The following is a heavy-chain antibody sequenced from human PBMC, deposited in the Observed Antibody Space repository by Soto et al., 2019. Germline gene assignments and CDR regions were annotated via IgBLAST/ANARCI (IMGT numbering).Heavy chain of an antibody. J-gene: IGHJ5*02. V-gene: IGHV4-39*02. Sequence: QLQLQESGPGLVKPSETLSLTCTVSGGSISSSSYYWGWIRQPPGKGLEWIGSIYYSGSTYYNPSLKSRVTISVDTSKNQFSLKLSSVTAADTAVYYCAREGERGYSSKRNWFDPWGQGTLVTVSS. CDR1: GGSISSSSYY. D-gene: IGHD6-13*01. CDR3: AREGERGYSSKRNWFDP. CDR2: IYYSGST.